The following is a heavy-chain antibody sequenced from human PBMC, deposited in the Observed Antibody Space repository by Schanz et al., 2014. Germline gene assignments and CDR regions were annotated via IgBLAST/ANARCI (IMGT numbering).Heavy chain of an antibody. Sequence: EVQLVESGGGVVQPGRSLRLSCAASGFTFSSYSMNWVRQAPGKGLEWVSSISSRSSHIYYADSVKGRFTISRDNSKNSLDLQMNSLRAEDTAVYYCANNWNLDYWGQGTLVTVSS. CDR2: ISSRSSHI. V-gene: IGHV3-21*04. CDR3: ANNWNLDY. J-gene: IGHJ4*02. D-gene: IGHD1-20*01. CDR1: GFTFSSYS.